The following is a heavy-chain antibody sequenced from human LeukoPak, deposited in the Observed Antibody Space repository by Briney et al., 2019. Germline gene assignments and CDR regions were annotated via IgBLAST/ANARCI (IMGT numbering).Heavy chain of an antibody. V-gene: IGHV3-23*01. CDR3: AKGYSYYYDSSALGD. J-gene: IGHJ4*02. CDR2: VSGSGGST. Sequence: GGSLRLSCAASGFTFSSYAMSWVRQAPGKGLEWVSAVSGSGGSTYYADYVKGRFTISRDNSKNTLYLQMNSLRAEDTAVYYCAKGYSYYYDSSALGDWGQGTLVTVSS. CDR1: GFTFSSYA. D-gene: IGHD3-22*01.